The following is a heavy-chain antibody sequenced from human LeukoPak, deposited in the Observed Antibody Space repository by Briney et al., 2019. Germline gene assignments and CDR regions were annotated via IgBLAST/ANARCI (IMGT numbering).Heavy chain of an antibody. V-gene: IGHV3-74*01. D-gene: IGHD3-3*01. Sequence: GGSLRLSCAASGFTFSSYWMHWVRQVPGKGLVWVSHINNDGSSTSYADSVKGRFTISRDNSKNTLYLQMNSLRAEDTAVYYCARHDFWSGYHIDYWGQGTLVTVSS. J-gene: IGHJ4*02. CDR3: ARHDFWSGYHIDY. CDR2: INNDGSST. CDR1: GFTFSSYW.